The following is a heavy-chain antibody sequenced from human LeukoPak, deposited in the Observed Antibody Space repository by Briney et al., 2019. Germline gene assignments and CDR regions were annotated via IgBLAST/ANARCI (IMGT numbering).Heavy chain of an antibody. CDR3: ARSEDCGSSSCYWFDP. D-gene: IGHD2-2*01. CDR1: GGSLSGYY. CDR2: INRGGIT. J-gene: IGHJ5*02. Sequence: SETLSLTCAVYGGSLSGYYWSWIRQSPGKGLEWIGEINRGGITKYNPSLKSRVTISLGTSYNQFSLKLTSVTAADTAMYYCARSEDCGSSSCYWFDPWGQGTLVTVSS. V-gene: IGHV4-34*01.